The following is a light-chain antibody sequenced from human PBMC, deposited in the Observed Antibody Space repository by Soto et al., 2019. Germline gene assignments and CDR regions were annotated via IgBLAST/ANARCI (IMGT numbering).Light chain of an antibody. CDR3: QQDNNWPPIN. CDR1: QSVSSN. V-gene: IGKV3-15*01. CDR2: GAS. Sequence: EIVMSQSPATLSVSPGERATLSCRASQSVSSNLAWYQQKPGQAPRLLIYGASTRATGIPARFSGSGSGTEFTLTISSLQSEDFAVYYCQQDNNWPPINFGQGTRLGL. J-gene: IGKJ5*01.